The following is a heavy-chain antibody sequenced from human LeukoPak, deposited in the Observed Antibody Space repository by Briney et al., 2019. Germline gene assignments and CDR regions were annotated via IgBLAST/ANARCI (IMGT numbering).Heavy chain of an antibody. J-gene: IGHJ4*02. CDR3: AREPGDYGGTQLDKGSDY. V-gene: IGHV3-48*03. D-gene: IGHD4-23*01. CDR2: ISSSGSTI. CDR1: GFTFSSYE. Sequence: GGSLRLSCAASGFTFSSYEMHWVRQAPGKGLEWVSYISSSGSTIYYADSVKGRFTISRDNAKNSLYLQMNSLRAEDTAVYYCAREPGDYGGTQLDKGSDYWGQGTLVTVSS.